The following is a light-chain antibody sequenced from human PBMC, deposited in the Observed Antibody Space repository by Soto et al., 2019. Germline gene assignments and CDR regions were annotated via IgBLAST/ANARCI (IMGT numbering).Light chain of an antibody. V-gene: IGKV3-20*01. Sequence: EIVLTQSPATLSLSPGERATLSCRASRSFASSYLAWYQHKPGQAPRLLIYAASSRATGIPDRFIGSGSGTDFTLTTRRLEPDDSVVYYCHHYASSPPYTFGQGIKLEIK. CDR2: AAS. CDR3: HHYASSPPYT. CDR1: RSFASSY. J-gene: IGKJ2*01.